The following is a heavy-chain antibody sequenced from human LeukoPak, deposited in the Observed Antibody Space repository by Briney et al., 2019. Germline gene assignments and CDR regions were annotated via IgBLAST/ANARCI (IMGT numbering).Heavy chain of an antibody. CDR3: ARDISDYGTYNWFDP. CDR2: INPNSGGT. D-gene: IGHD4-17*01. CDR1: GYTFTGYY. J-gene: IGHJ5*02. Sequence: GASVKVSCKASGYTFTGYYMHWVRQAPGQGLEWMGWINPNSGGTNYAQKFQGRVTMTRDTSISTAYMELSRLRSDDTAVYYCARDISDYGTYNWFDPWGQGTLVTVSS. V-gene: IGHV1-2*02.